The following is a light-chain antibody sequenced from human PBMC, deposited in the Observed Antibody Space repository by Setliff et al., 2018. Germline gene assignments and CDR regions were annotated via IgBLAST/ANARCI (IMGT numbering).Light chain of an antibody. V-gene: IGLV2-11*01. CDR3: SSYAGNFLFV. Sequence: QSALTQPRSVSGSLGQSVTISCTGSSSDVGAYNYVSWYQQHPGKAPKLMIYDVTKRPSGVPDRFSGSKSANTASLTISGLQAEDEADYYCSSYAGNFLFVFGIGTKGTVL. CDR2: DVT. CDR1: SSDVGAYNY. J-gene: IGLJ1*01.